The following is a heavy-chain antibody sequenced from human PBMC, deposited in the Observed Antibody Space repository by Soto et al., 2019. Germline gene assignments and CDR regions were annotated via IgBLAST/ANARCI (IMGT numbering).Heavy chain of an antibody. CDR3: ARFVLGVAGLFDY. J-gene: IGHJ4*02. V-gene: IGHV4-31*03. Sequence: QVQLQESGPGLVKPSQTLSLTCTVSGGSISSGGYYWSWIRQHPGKGLEWIGNIYYRGSTYYNPSLKCRVTISVDTYKNQFSLKPSSVTAADTAVYYCARFVLGVAGLFDYWGQGTLVTVSS. D-gene: IGHD6-19*01. CDR1: GGSISSGGYY. CDR2: IYYRGST.